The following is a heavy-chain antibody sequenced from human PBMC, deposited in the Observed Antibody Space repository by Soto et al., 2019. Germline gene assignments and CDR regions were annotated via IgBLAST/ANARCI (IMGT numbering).Heavy chain of an antibody. CDR3: ARGDSPYVWFNEF. CDR1: GGLFSSYA. J-gene: IGHJ4*02. V-gene: IGHV1-69*01. D-gene: IGHD3-16*01. Sequence: QEQLVQSGAEVKKPGSSVTVSCKDSGGLFSSYAISWVRQAPGQGLEWMGGIIPVFGTPYYAQKFQGRVTITADESTNTAYMELSSLKSEDTAMYYCARGDSPYVWFNEFWGQGSLVTVSS. CDR2: IIPVFGTP.